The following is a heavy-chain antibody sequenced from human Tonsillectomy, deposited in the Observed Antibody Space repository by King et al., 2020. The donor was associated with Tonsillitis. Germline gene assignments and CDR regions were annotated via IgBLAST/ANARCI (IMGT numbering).Heavy chain of an antibody. D-gene: IGHD2-15*01. CDR3: TTDGPPCSGGNCYPYYYYYAMDV. Sequence: VQLVESGGGLVKPGGSLRLSCAASGFTFSNAWLSWVRQAPGKGLEWVGRIRSKSDGGTIDCAAPVKARFTISRDDSKNTLYLQMNSLKTEDTAVYYCTTDGPPCSGGNCYPYYYYYAMDVWGQGTTVTVSS. CDR2: IRSKSDGGTI. V-gene: IGHV3-15*01. CDR1: GFTFSNAW. J-gene: IGHJ6*02.